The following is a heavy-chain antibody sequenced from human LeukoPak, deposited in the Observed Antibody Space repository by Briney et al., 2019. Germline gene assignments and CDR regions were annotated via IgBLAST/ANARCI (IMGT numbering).Heavy chain of an antibody. D-gene: IGHD6-19*01. CDR2: INHSGST. Sequence: SETLSLTCAVYGGSFSGYYWSWIRQAPGKGLEWIGEINHSGSTNYNPSLKSRVTISVDTSKNQFSLKLSSVTAADTAVYYCAGDRGWHDAFDIWGQGTMVTVSS. J-gene: IGHJ3*02. V-gene: IGHV4-34*01. CDR1: GGSFSGYY. CDR3: AGDRGWHDAFDI.